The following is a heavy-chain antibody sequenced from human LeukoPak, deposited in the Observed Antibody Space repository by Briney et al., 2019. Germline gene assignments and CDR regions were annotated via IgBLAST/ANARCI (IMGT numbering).Heavy chain of an antibody. D-gene: IGHD2-8*01. CDR1: RFTFSSYA. V-gene: IGHV3-23*01. CDR3: AKDPDCTSGVCYTFFDY. Sequence: GGSLRLSCAASRFTFSSYAMSWVRQAPGKGLEWVSAISGSGGVTYYADSVKGRFTISRDSSNNTLYLQMNSLRAEDTAVYYCAKDPDCTSGVCYTFFDYWGQGTLVTVSS. J-gene: IGHJ4*02. CDR2: ISGSGGVT.